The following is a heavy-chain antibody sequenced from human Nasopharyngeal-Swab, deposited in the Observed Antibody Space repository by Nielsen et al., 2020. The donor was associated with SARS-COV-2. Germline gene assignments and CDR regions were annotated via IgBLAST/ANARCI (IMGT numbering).Heavy chain of an antibody. D-gene: IGHD6-13*01. Sequence: GGSLRLSCAASGFTFSNAWMSWVRQAPGKGLEWVGRIKSKTDGGTTDYAAPVKGRFTIPRDDSKNTLYLQMNSLKTEDTAVYYCTTDPVYSSSWSDINGWYFDLWGRGTLVTVSS. CDR3: TTDPVYSSSWSDINGWYFDL. J-gene: IGHJ2*01. V-gene: IGHV3-15*01. CDR2: IKSKTDGGTT. CDR1: GFTFSNAW.